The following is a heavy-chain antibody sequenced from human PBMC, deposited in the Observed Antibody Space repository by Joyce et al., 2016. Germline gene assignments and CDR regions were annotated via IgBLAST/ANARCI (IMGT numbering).Heavy chain of an antibody. Sequence: QVLLVQSGPAQKEPGASKTLSCKTSGYSFTNYALNWVRQAPGQGLEWMGRIHAGSGVTMFSQKFYDRVSITTDTSASTVYMEMRGLTSADTATYYCTRSLPHGDGDKRATDIWGQGTLVTVSS. J-gene: IGHJ4*02. CDR1: GYSFTNYA. CDR3: TRSLPHGDGDKRATDI. V-gene: IGHV1-3*05. CDR2: IHAGSGVT. D-gene: IGHD7-27*01.